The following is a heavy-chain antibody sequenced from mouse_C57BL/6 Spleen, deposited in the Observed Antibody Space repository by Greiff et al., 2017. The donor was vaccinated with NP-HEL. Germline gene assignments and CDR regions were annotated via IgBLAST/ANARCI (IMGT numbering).Heavy chain of an antibody. D-gene: IGHD2-4*01. Sequence: QVQLQQSGAELVKPGASVKISCKASGYAFSSYWMNWVKQRPGKGLEWIGQVYPGDGDTNYNGKFKGKATLTADKSSSTAYMQLSSLTSEDSAVYFCARHYDYDVGVFDYCGQGTTLTVSS. V-gene: IGHV1-80*01. J-gene: IGHJ2*01. CDR2: VYPGDGDT. CDR1: GYAFSSYW. CDR3: ARHYDYDVGVFDY.